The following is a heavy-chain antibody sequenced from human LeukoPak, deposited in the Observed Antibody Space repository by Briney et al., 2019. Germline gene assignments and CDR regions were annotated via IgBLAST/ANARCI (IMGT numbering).Heavy chain of an antibody. D-gene: IGHD3-22*01. Sequence: ETLSLTCTVSGGSISSYYWSWLRQPPGKGLEWIGYIYYSGSTNYNPPLESRVTISVDTSKNQYYLKLSSVTAADTAVYYCGRAYSSGAFDIWGQGTMVTVSS. CDR3: GRAYSSGAFDI. CDR1: GGSISSYY. CDR2: IYYSGST. V-gene: IGHV4-59*01. J-gene: IGHJ3*02.